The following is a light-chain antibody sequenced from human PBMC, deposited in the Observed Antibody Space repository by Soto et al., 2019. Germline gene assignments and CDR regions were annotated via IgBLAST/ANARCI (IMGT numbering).Light chain of an antibody. CDR3: TSYADPRNFGVV. Sequence: QSALTQPPSASGSPGQSITISCTGTSSDVGGYNYVSWYQQHPGKAPKLMIYEVNKRPSGVPDRFSGSKSDNTASLTVSGLQAEDEADYYCTSYADPRNFGVVFGGGTKLTVL. CDR1: SSDVGGYNY. J-gene: IGLJ2*01. CDR2: EVN. V-gene: IGLV2-8*01.